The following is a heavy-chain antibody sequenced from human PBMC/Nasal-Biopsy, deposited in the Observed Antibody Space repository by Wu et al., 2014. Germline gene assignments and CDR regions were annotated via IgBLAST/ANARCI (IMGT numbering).Heavy chain of an antibody. Sequence: LRLSCAASGFSFGDYYMSWIRQGPGKGLEWISFISSGGGTIHYADSVKGRFTISRDDAKKSLYLHMDSLRVDDTAVYYCAKDGRPIEAYYFDFWGQGTLVTVSS. CDR3: AKDGRPIEAYYFDF. J-gene: IGHJ4*02. CDR2: ISSGGGTI. V-gene: IGHV3-11*01. CDR1: GFSFGDYY.